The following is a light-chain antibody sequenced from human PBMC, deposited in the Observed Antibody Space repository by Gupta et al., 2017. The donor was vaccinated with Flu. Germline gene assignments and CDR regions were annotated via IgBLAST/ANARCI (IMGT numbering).Light chain of an antibody. CDR2: ENN. Sequence: LPQPHAVSESPGRPVTISSTRTSGSIASNYVQWYPPRPGGAPTTIIYENNKRSSGVPDRFSGSADCSSDAAALNICGQKKEDGADYYCQDYDSSNHVVFGGGTKLTVL. J-gene: IGLJ2*01. CDR1: SGSIASNY. CDR3: QDYDSSNHVV. V-gene: IGLV6-57*03.